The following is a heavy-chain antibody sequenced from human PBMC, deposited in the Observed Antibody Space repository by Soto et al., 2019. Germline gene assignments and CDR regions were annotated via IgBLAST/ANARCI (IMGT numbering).Heavy chain of an antibody. Sequence: GGSLRLSCAASGFTFSSYAMSWVRQAPGKGLEWVSAISGSGGSTYYADSVKGRFTISRDNSKNTLYLQMSSLRAEDTAVYYCASRSATVLSLTYWGPGTQVTVSS. CDR1: GFTFSSYA. D-gene: IGHD2-8*01. CDR3: ASRSATVLSLTY. J-gene: IGHJ4*02. CDR2: ISGSGGST. V-gene: IGHV3-23*01.